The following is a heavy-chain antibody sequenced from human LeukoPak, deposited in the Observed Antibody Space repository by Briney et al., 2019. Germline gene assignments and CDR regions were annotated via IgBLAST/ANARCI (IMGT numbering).Heavy chain of an antibody. Sequence: SETLSLTCTVSGGSISSSSYYWGWIRQPPGKGLEWIGSIYYTGSTYYNLSLKSRVTISVDTSKNQFSLKLSSVTAADTAVYYCARGRGGRGYSYGYILWGQGTLVTVSS. CDR1: GGSISSSSYY. J-gene: IGHJ4*02. CDR3: ARGRGGRGYSYGYIL. V-gene: IGHV4-39*07. D-gene: IGHD5-18*01. CDR2: IYYTGST.